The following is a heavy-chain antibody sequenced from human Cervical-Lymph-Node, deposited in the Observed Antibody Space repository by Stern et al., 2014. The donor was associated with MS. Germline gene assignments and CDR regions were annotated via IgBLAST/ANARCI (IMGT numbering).Heavy chain of an antibody. V-gene: IGHV1-69*01. J-gene: IGHJ4*02. Sequence: VQLVESGAEVKKPGSSVKVSCKASGGTFSSYGISWVRPAPGQGLEWMGGIIPIFGTANYAQKFQGRVTITADESTTTAYMELSSLRSEDTAVYYCVREFNYDTSGYYFYYWGQGTLVTVSS. D-gene: IGHD3-22*01. CDR1: GGTFSSYG. CDR2: IIPIFGTA. CDR3: VREFNYDTSGYYFYY.